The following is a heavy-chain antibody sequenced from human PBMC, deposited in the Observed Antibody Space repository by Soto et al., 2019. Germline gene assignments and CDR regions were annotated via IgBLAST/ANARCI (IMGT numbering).Heavy chain of an antibody. V-gene: IGHV3-48*02. D-gene: IGHD6-6*01. Sequence: GGSLRLSCVGSGFRFSEYSMNLVRQPPGKGLEWVSYISSTSSIIFYADSVKGRFTISRDNAKNSLYLQMNSLKDTDSAVYYCARDFRYSSASPYWGQGALVTVSS. J-gene: IGHJ4*02. CDR1: GFRFSEYS. CDR3: ARDFRYSSASPY. CDR2: ISSTSSII.